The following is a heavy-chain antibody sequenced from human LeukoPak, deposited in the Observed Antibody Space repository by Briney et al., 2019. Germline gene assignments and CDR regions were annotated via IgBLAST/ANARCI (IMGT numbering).Heavy chain of an antibody. CDR3: ARESGASYYGSESY. D-gene: IGHD3-10*01. Sequence: GGSLRLSCAASGFTFSDYYMSWIRQAPGKGLEWVAYIWGSGSNTYYADSVKGRFTISRDNVNNSLYLQMNSLRAEDTAVYYCARESGASYYGSESYWGQGTLVTVSS. CDR1: GFTFSDYY. V-gene: IGHV3-11*04. J-gene: IGHJ4*02. CDR2: IWGSGSNT.